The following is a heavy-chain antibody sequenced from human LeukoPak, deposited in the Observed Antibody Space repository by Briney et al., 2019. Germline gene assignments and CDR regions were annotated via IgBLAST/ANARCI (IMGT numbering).Heavy chain of an antibody. Sequence: SETLSLTCAVYGGSFCGYYWSWIRQPPGKGLEWIGEINHSGSTNYNPSLKSRVTISVDTSKNQFSLKLSSVTAADTAVYYWARRSTMRYDFWGQGTLVTVSS. CDR2: INHSGST. D-gene: IGHD3-3*01. J-gene: IGHJ4*02. V-gene: IGHV4-34*01. CDR3: ARRSTMRYDF. CDR1: GGSFCGYY.